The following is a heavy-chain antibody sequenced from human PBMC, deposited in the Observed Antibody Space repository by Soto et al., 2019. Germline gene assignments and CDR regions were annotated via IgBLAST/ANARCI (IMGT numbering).Heavy chain of an antibody. Sequence: GSLRLSCAASGFTFSSYAMSWVRQAPGKGLEWVSAISGSGGSTYYADSVKGRFTISRDNSKNTLYLQMNSLRAEDTAVYYCAKRDDRVAATEGGAFYIWGQGTMFTVS. CDR1: GFTFSSYA. V-gene: IGHV3-23*01. D-gene: IGHD2-15*01. CDR3: AKRDDRVAATEGGAFYI. J-gene: IGHJ3*02. CDR2: ISGSGGST.